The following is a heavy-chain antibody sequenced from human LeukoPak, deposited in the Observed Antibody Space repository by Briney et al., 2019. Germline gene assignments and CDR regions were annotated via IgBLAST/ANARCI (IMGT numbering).Heavy chain of an antibody. V-gene: IGHV4-38-2*02. Sequence: SETLSLTCTVSGYSISSGYYWGWIRQPPGKGLEWIGSIYHSGSTYYNPSLKSRVTISVDTSKNQFSLKLSSVTAADTAAYYCAGGLGYLDYWGQGTLVTVSS. CDR2: IYHSGST. CDR3: AGGLGYLDY. D-gene: IGHD2-15*01. J-gene: IGHJ4*02. CDR1: GYSISSGYY.